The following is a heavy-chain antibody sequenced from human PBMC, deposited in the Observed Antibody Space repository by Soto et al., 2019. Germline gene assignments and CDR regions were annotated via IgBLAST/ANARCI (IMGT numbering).Heavy chain of an antibody. V-gene: IGHV3-43*01. Sequence: EVQLVESGGVVVQPGGSLRLSCAASGFTFDDYTMHWVRQAPGKGLEWVSLISWDGGSTYYADSVKGRFTISRDNSKNSLYLQMNSLRTEDTALYYCAKYPSNTGYSYGKNYYYGMDVWGQVTTVTVSS. CDR1: GFTFDDYT. D-gene: IGHD5-18*01. CDR3: AKYPSNTGYSYGKNYYYGMDV. CDR2: ISWDGGST. J-gene: IGHJ6*02.